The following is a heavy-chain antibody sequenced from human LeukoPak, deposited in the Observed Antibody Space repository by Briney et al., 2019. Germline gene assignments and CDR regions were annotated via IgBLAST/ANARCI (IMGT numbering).Heavy chain of an antibody. V-gene: IGHV3-74*01. J-gene: IGHJ4*02. CDR1: GFTFNAYW. CDR2: INTDGSNT. D-gene: IGHD6-13*01. CDR3: AAGMAPAGSDY. Sequence: GGSLRLSCAGSGFTFNAYWMHWVRQAPGKGLVWVSRINTDGSNTNYADSVKGRFTISRDNAKNTLYLQMNSLRAEDTAVYYCAAGMAPAGSDYWGQGTLVTVSS.